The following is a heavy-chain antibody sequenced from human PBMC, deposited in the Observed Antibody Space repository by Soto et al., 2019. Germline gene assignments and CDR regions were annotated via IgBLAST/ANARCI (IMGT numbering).Heavy chain of an antibody. D-gene: IGHD6-13*01. V-gene: IGHV2-5*02. Sequence: QITLKESGPTLVKPTQTLTLTCTFSGFSLSTSGVGVGWIRQPPGKALEWLALIYWDDDKRYSPSLKSRLTITMDTSKNPVVLTMTNMDPVDTATYYCAHRPSSSWHRLGIHDAFDIWGQGTMVTVSS. CDR3: AHRPSSSWHRLGIHDAFDI. CDR1: GFSLSTSGVG. CDR2: IYWDDDK. J-gene: IGHJ3*02.